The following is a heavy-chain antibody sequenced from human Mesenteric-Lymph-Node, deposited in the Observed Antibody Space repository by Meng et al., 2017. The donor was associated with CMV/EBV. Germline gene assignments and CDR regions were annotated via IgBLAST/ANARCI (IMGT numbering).Heavy chain of an antibody. Sequence: GNSFKNEGIRWVRQGSGKGSEGKGRKSANNGKKKEEKKRKGRDKMTTDTSTSTAYMEVRSLRSDDTAVDYCARVGYSYGSTAYDYWGQGSLVTVSS. J-gene: IGHJ4*02. CDR3: ARVGYSYGSTAYDY. V-gene: IGHV1-18*01. D-gene: IGHD5-18*01. CDR2: KSANNGKK. CDR1: GNSFKNEG.